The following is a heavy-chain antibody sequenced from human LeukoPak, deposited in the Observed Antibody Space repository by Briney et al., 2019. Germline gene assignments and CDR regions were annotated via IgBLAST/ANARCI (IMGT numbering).Heavy chain of an antibody. CDR2: ISYDGSNK. CDR3: ARDIGSSGYRLNY. D-gene: IGHD3-22*01. CDR1: GFTFSSYA. V-gene: IGHV3-30-3*01. Sequence: GGSLRLSCAASGFTFSSYAMHWVRQAPGKGLEWVAVISYDGSNKYYADSVKGRFTISRDNSKNTLYPQMNSLRAEDTAVYYCARDIGSSGYRLNYWGQGTLVTVSS. J-gene: IGHJ4*02.